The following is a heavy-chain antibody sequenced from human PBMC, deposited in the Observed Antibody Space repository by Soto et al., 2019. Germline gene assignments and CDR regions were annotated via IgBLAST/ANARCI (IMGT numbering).Heavy chain of an antibody. CDR2: INAANGDT. CDR1: GYTFTSYG. J-gene: IGHJ5*02. D-gene: IGHD6-13*01. Sequence: QVQLVQSGTEVKKPGASVKVSCKASGYTFTSYGIHWVRQAPGQRLEWMGWINAANGDTKYSPKFHGRVTITRDTSASTAYMELSSLRSEDTAVYYCVRRHVSATGIDWFDPWGQGTLVTVSS. CDR3: VRRHVSATGIDWFDP. V-gene: IGHV1-3*01.